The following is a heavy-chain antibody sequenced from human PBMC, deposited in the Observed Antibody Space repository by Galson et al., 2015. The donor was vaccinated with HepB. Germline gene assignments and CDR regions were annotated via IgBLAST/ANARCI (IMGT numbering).Heavy chain of an antibody. Sequence: SLRLSCAASGFTFSNYFIHWVRQAPGKGLEWVAGISNDGGNKYYADSVKGRFTISRDNSKNTLYLQMNSLRPDDTAVYYCAREIRGVIILYYYSCMDVWGKGTTVSVSS. J-gene: IGHJ6*03. CDR3: AREIRGVIILYYYSCMDV. D-gene: IGHD3-10*01. CDR2: ISNDGGNK. V-gene: IGHV3-30-3*01. CDR1: GFTFSNYF.